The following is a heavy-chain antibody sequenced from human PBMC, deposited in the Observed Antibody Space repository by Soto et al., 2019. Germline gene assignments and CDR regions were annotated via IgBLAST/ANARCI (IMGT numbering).Heavy chain of an antibody. CDR2: ISYDGSNK. CDR3: ARDLVDTAMVTFSFSY. V-gene: IGHV3-30-3*01. CDR1: GFTFSSYA. D-gene: IGHD5-18*01. Sequence: GGSLRLSCAASGFTFSSYAMHWVRQAPGKGLEWVAVISYDGSNKYYADSVKGRFTISRDNSKNTLYLQMNSLRAEDTAVYYCARDLVDTAMVTFSFSYWGQGTLVTVSS. J-gene: IGHJ4*02.